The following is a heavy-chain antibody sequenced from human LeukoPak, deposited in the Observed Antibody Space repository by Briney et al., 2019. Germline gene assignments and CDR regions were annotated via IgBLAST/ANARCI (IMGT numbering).Heavy chain of an antibody. D-gene: IGHD3-16*01. V-gene: IGHV4-34*01. CDR3: ARERQERLWEEYYYYMDV. CDR1: GGSFSGYY. J-gene: IGHJ6*03. CDR2: INHSGST. Sequence: SETLSLTCAVYGGSFSGYYWSWIRQPPGKGLEWIGEINHSGSTNYNPSLKSRVTISVDTSKNQFSLKLSSVTAADTAVYYCARERQERLWEEYYYYMDVWGKGTTVTVSS.